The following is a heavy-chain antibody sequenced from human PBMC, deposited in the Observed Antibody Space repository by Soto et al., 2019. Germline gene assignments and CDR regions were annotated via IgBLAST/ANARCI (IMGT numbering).Heavy chain of an antibody. CDR1: GGTFSSYA. Sequence: SVKVSCKASGGTFSSYAISWVRQAPGQGLEWMGGIIPIFGTAIYAQKFQGRVTITADESTSTAYMELSSLRSEDTAVYYCARDWDTAMGTNAFDIWGQGTMVTVSS. J-gene: IGHJ3*02. D-gene: IGHD5-18*01. CDR3: ARDWDTAMGTNAFDI. CDR2: IIPIFGTA. V-gene: IGHV1-69*13.